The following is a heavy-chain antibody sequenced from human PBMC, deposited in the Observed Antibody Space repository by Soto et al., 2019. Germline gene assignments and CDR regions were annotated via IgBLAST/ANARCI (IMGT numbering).Heavy chain of an antibody. CDR2: ITIRTGNT. Sequence: GGSLRPSCEASAFTISGCSMNWVRQAPGKGLEWLAYITIRTGNTVYADSVRGRFTISADNAENSVFLQMNSLRDEDTAVYFCVRDRDIYRDMVHADLWGQGT. D-gene: IGHD5-18*01. J-gene: IGHJ4*01. CDR1: AFTISGCS. V-gene: IGHV3-48*02. CDR3: VRDRDIYRDMVHADL.